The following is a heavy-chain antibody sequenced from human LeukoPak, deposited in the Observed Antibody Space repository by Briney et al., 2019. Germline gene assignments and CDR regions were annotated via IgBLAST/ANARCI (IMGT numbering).Heavy chain of an antibody. CDR2: ISGSGGST. CDR1: GFTFSSYA. Sequence: GGSLRLSCAASGFTFSSYAMSWVRQAPGEGLEWVSAISGSGGSTYYADSVKGRFTISRDNSKNTLYLQMNSLRAEDTAVYYCAKVVKSSSSGWYRLVDYWGQGTLVTVSS. D-gene: IGHD6-19*01. J-gene: IGHJ4*02. CDR3: AKVVKSSSSGWYRLVDY. V-gene: IGHV3-23*01.